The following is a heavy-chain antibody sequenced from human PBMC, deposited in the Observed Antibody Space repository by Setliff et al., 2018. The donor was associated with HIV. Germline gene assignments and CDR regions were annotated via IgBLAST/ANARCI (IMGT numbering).Heavy chain of an antibody. Sequence: SETLSLTCAVSGYSINSGYYWGWIRQPPGKGLEWIGTIYHSGSTYYNPSLKSRVTMSVDTSKNQFSLRLSSVTAADTAVYYCARKHLANVFDYWGQGTLVTVSS. D-gene: IGHD5-12*01. CDR3: ARKHLANVFDY. J-gene: IGHJ4*02. CDR1: GYSINSGYY. V-gene: IGHV4-38-2*01. CDR2: IYHSGST.